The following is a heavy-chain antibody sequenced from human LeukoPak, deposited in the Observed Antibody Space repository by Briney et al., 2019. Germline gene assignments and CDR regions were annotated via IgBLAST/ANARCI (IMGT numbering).Heavy chain of an antibody. V-gene: IGHV4-39*07. CDR2: IYHSGST. CDR3: ARETRLELSGYYGMDV. J-gene: IGHJ6*02. CDR1: GGSISSGGYY. Sequence: SETLSLTCTVSGGSISSGGYYWSWIRQPPGKGLEWIGEIYHSGSTNYNPSLKSRVTISVDKSKNQFSLKLSSVTAADTAVYYCARETRLELSGYYGMDVWGQGTTVTVSS. D-gene: IGHD1-7*01.